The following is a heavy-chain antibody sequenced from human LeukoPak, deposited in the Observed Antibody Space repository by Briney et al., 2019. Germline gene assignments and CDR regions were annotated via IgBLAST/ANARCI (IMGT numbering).Heavy chain of an antibody. V-gene: IGHV4-59*01. D-gene: IGHD5-24*01. J-gene: IGHJ4*02. Sequence: SETLSLTCTVSGASMTNYYWAWIRQPPGKGLEWIGYIYYSGSANYNPSLKSRVTISVDTSKNQFSLKLSSVTAADTAVYYCARGNGYNYYWGQGTLVTVSS. CDR3: ARGNGYNYY. CDR2: IYYSGSA. CDR1: GASMTNYY.